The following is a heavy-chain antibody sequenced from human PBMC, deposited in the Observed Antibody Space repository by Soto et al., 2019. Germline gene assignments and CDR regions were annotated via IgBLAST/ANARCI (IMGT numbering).Heavy chain of an antibody. D-gene: IGHD6-19*01. Sequence: GQLVESGGDFVQPGGSLRLSCVASQFPFDVYSMHWVRQAPGKGLEWVSYIRHTTSATFYADAVKGRVTISRDNRKNSLFLQMNRLRDDDTGVYFCSRDRGSSGMFELDVCGPGTLVTVSS. CDR1: QFPFDVYS. CDR2: IRHTTSAT. V-gene: IGHV3-48*02. CDR3: SRDRGSSGMFELDV. J-gene: IGHJ3*01.